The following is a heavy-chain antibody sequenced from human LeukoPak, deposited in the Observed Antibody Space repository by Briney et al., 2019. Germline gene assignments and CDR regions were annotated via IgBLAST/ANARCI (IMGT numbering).Heavy chain of an antibody. CDR3: ARDQSLERGYSYGPLPPLFDY. D-gene: IGHD5-18*01. Sequence: GASVKVSCKASGYTFTNYYMHWVRQAPGQGLEWMGIINPSGGSTSYAQKLQGRVTMTTDTSTSTAYMELRSLRSDDTAVYYCARDQSLERGYSYGPLPPLFDYWGQGTLVTVSS. CDR2: INPSGGST. CDR1: GYTFTNYY. V-gene: IGHV1-46*01. J-gene: IGHJ4*02.